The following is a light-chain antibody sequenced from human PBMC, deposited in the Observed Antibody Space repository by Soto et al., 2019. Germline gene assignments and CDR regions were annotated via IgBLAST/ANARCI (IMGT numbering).Light chain of an antibody. V-gene: IGKV1-39*01. CDR2: GSS. CDR3: QQSYSSLT. Sequence: DIRMTQSPSSLSASVGDRVTITCRASQSSGRYLNWYQQKLGKGPKLLIYGSSTLHSGVPSRFSGSGSGTDFTLTISSLQPEDFAETYYCQQSYSSLTFGGGTKVEMK. CDR1: QSSGRY. J-gene: IGKJ4*01.